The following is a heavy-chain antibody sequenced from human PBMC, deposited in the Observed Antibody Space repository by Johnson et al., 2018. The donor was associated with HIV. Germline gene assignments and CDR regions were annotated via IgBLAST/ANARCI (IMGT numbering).Heavy chain of an antibody. J-gene: IGHJ3*02. CDR2: IKQDGSEK. CDR1: GFTFSTYG. Sequence: VQLVESGGGVFQPGRSLRLSCAASGFTFSTYGMHWVRQAPGKGLEWVANIKQDGSEKYYVDSVKGRFTISRDNAKNSLYLQMNSLRAEDTAVYYCARDRIPYNWNYEGDAFDIWGQGTMVTVSS. D-gene: IGHD1-7*01. V-gene: IGHV3-7*01. CDR3: ARDRIPYNWNYEGDAFDI.